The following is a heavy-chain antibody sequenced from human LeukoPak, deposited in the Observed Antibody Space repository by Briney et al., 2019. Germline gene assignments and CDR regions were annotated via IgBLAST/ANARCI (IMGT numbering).Heavy chain of an antibody. V-gene: IGHV3-33*06. D-gene: IGHD4-17*01. CDR3: AKPLYGDYNCFDP. CDR1: GFTFSSYG. CDR2: IWYDGSNK. J-gene: IGHJ5*02. Sequence: GGSLRLSCAASGFTFSSYGMHWVRQAPGKGLEWVAVIWYDGSNKYYADSVKGRFTISRDNSKNTLYLQMNSLRAEDTAVYYCAKPLYGDYNCFDPWGKGTLVTVSS.